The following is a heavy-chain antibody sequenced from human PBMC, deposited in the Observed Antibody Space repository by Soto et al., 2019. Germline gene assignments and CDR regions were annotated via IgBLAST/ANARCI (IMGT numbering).Heavy chain of an antibody. CDR1: GFTFSSYG. Sequence: GGSLRLSCAASGFTFSSYGMHWVRQAPGKGLEWVAVIWYDGSNKYYADSVKGRFTISRDNSKNTLYLQMNSLRAEDTAVYYCARDSVYYDSSGYLNYYYYGMDVWGQGTTVTVSS. V-gene: IGHV3-33*01. CDR3: ARDSVYYDSSGYLNYYYYGMDV. J-gene: IGHJ6*02. D-gene: IGHD3-22*01. CDR2: IWYDGSNK.